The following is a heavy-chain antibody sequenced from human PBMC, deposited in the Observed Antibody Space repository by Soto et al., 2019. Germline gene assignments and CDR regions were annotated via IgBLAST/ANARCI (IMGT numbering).Heavy chain of an antibody. CDR1: GYTFTSYD. V-gene: IGHV1-8*01. CDR3: ARGPPVLMVYANYYYYYGMDV. CDR2: MNPNSGNT. D-gene: IGHD2-8*01. J-gene: IGHJ6*02. Sequence: GASVKVSCKASGYTFTSYDFNWVRQATGQGLELMGWMNPNSGNTGYAQKFQGRVTMTRNTSISTAYMELSSLRSEDTAVYYCARGPPVLMVYANYYYYYGMDVWGQGTTVTVSS.